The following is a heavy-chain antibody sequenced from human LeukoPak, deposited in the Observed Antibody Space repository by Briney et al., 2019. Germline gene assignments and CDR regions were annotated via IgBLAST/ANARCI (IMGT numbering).Heavy chain of an antibody. Sequence: SETLSLTCAVSGYSISSGYYWGWIRQPPGKGLEWVGSIYHSGSTYYNPSLKSRVTISVDTSKNQFSLKLSSVTAADTAVYYCARRDLYSSSTLFDYWGQGTLVTVSS. V-gene: IGHV4-38-2*01. J-gene: IGHJ4*02. CDR1: GYSISSGYY. CDR3: ARRDLYSSSTLFDY. D-gene: IGHD6-6*01. CDR2: IYHSGST.